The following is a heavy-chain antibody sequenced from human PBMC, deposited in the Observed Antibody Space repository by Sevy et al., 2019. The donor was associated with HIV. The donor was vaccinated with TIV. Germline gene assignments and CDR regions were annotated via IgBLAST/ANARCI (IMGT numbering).Heavy chain of an antibody. V-gene: IGHV3-30*04. CDR1: GFTFSDYT. D-gene: IGHD3-10*01. Sequence: GGSLRLSCAASGFTFSDYTIHWVRQAPGKGLEWVAVISYDGSRTSYADSVKGRFTISRDNSKNTLYLQMNSLRADDTAIYYCARDRGEILRSAFKSWGQGTLVTVSS. CDR2: ISYDGSRT. J-gene: IGHJ5*02. CDR3: ARDRGEILRSAFKS.